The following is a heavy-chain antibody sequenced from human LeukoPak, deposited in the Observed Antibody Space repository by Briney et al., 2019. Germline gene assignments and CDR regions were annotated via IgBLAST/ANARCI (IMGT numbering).Heavy chain of an antibody. J-gene: IGHJ4*02. CDR2: ISGSGGST. CDR3: ARDSWGEEAYDY. Sequence: QAGGSLRLSCAASGFAFSSYAMSWVRQAPGKGLEWVSAISGSGGSTYYADSVKGRFTISRDNAKNSLYLQMNSLRAEDTAVYYCARDSWGEEAYDYWGQGTLVTVSS. CDR1: GFAFSSYA. V-gene: IGHV3-23*01. D-gene: IGHD3-10*01.